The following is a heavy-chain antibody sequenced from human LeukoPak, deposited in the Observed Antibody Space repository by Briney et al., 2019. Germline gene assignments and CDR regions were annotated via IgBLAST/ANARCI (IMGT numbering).Heavy chain of an antibody. V-gene: IGHV4-59*08. CDR3: VVWELRGGWFDP. CDR2: IYYSGST. Sequence: SETLSLTCTVSGGSISSYYWSWIRQPPGKGLEWIGYIYYSGSTNYNPSLKSRVTISVDTSKNQFSLKLSSVTAADTAVYYCVVWELRGGWFDPWGQGTLVTVSS. CDR1: GGSISSYY. J-gene: IGHJ5*02. D-gene: IGHD1-26*01.